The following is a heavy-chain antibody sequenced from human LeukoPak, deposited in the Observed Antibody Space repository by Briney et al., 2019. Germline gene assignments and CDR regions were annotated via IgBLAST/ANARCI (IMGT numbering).Heavy chain of an antibody. CDR3: AKPLLWFAELFGFDY. V-gene: IGHV3-66*04. D-gene: IGHD3-10*01. CDR2: IYSGGST. Sequence: GGSLRLSCAASGFTVSSNYMSWVRQAPGKGLEWVSVIYSGGSTYYADSVKGRFTISRDNSKNTLYLQMNSLRAEDTAVYYCAKPLLWFAELFGFDYWGQGTLVTVSS. CDR1: GFTVSSNY. J-gene: IGHJ4*02.